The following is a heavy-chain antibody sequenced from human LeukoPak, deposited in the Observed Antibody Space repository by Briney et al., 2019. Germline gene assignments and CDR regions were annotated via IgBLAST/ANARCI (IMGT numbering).Heavy chain of an antibody. D-gene: IGHD6-6*01. V-gene: IGHV4-59*01. J-gene: IGHJ3*02. CDR3: ARDSDDSSSRNAFDI. CDR2: IYSSGST. CDR1: GGSISSYY. Sequence: SETLSLTCTVSGGSISSYYWSWIRQPPGKGLEWIGYIYSSGSTNYNPSLKSRVTISVDTSKNQSSLKLSSVTAADTALYYCARDSDDSSSRNAFDIWGQGTMVTVSS.